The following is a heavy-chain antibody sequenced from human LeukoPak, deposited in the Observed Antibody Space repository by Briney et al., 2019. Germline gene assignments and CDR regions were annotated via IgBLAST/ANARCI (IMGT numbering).Heavy chain of an antibody. Sequence: PGGSLRLSCAASGFTFSSYSMNWVRQAPGKGLEWVSSISSSSSYIYYADSVKGRFTISRDNAKNSLYLQMNSLRAEDTAVYYCARGENYYDSSGYYGYWGQGTLVTVSS. CDR1: GFTFSSYS. J-gene: IGHJ4*02. D-gene: IGHD3-22*01. V-gene: IGHV3-21*01. CDR3: ARGENYYDSSGYYGY. CDR2: ISSSSSYI.